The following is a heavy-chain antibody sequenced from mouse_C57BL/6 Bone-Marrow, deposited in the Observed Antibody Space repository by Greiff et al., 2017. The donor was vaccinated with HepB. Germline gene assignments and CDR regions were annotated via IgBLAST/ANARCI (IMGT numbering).Heavy chain of an antibody. Sequence: QVQLQQSGAELVRPGASVKLSCKASGYTFTDYYINWVKQRPGQGLEWIARIYPGSGNTYYNEKFKGKATLTAEKSSSTAYMQLNSLTSEDSAVYFCARGGALIYYYAMDYWGQGTSVTVSS. CDR2: IYPGSGNT. CDR1: GYTFTDYY. CDR3: ARGGALIYYYAMDY. J-gene: IGHJ4*01. D-gene: IGHD2-4*01. V-gene: IGHV1-76*01.